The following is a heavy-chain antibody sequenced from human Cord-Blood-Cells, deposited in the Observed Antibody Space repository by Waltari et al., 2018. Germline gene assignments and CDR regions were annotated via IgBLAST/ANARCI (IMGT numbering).Heavy chain of an antibody. D-gene: IGHD6-13*01. J-gene: IGHJ4*02. Sequence: EVQLVESGGGLVQPGGSLRLSCAASGFTFSSYWMRWVCQAPGKGLEWVANIKQDGSEKYYVDSVKGRFTISRDNAKNSLYLQMNSLRAEDTAVYYCASPGIAAAPFDYWGQGTLVTVSS. CDR2: IKQDGSEK. CDR1: GFTFSSYW. V-gene: IGHV3-7*01. CDR3: ASPGIAAAPFDY.